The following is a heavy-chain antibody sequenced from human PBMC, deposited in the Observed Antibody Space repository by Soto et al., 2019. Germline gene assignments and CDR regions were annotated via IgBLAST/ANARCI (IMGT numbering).Heavy chain of an antibody. D-gene: IGHD2-15*01. V-gene: IGHV4-34*01. J-gene: IGHJ4*02. CDR1: GGSFSGYY. CDR3: ARERRGYCNGGSCHNDPFDY. Sequence: SETLSLTCAVYGGSFSGYYWSWIRQPPGKGLEWIGEINHSGSTSYNPSLKSRVTISVDKSKNQFSLTLSSVTAADTAVYYCARERRGYCNGGSCHNDPFDYWGQGTLVTVSS. CDR2: INHSGST.